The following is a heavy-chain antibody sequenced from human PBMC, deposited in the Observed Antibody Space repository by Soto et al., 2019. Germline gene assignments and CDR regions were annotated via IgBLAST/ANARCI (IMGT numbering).Heavy chain of an antibody. CDR3: AKGFYYGMDV. CDR1: GFTFSSYA. CDR2: ISGRGGST. Sequence: EEQLLQSGGGLAQPGGSLRVSCTASGFTFSSYAMTWVRQAPGKGLVWGSAISGRGGSTYYADSVKGRFTISRDNSKNTLYLQMNSLRAEDTAVYYCAKGFYYGMDVWGPGTTVTVSS. J-gene: IGHJ6*02. V-gene: IGHV3-23*01.